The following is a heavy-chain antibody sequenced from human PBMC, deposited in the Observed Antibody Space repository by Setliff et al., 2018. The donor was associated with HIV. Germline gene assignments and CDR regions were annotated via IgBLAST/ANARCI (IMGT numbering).Heavy chain of an antibody. Sequence: SVKVSCKASGGTSSNYAFSWVRQAPGQGLEWMGGIIPLFGTANYAQNFQGRVTITADASTSTAYMELSSLRSKDTAMYYCARDRHHYDSSGFDAFDLWGQGTMVTVSS. CDR1: GGTSSNYA. J-gene: IGHJ3*01. D-gene: IGHD3-22*01. CDR2: IIPLFGTA. V-gene: IGHV1-69*13. CDR3: ARDRHHYDSSGFDAFDL.